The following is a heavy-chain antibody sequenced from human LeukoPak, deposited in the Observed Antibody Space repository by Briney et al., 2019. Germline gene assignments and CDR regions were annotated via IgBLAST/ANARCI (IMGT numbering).Heavy chain of an antibody. J-gene: IGHJ4*02. Sequence: PGGSLRLSCAASGFTFSSYAVSWVRQAPGKGLEWVSAISGSGGSTYYADSVKGRFTISRDNSKNTLYLQMNSLRAEDTAVYYCAKVLDYDSSGYYLDYWGQGTLVTVSS. CDR3: AKVLDYDSSGYYLDY. CDR1: GFTFSSYA. V-gene: IGHV3-23*01. CDR2: ISGSGGST. D-gene: IGHD3-22*01.